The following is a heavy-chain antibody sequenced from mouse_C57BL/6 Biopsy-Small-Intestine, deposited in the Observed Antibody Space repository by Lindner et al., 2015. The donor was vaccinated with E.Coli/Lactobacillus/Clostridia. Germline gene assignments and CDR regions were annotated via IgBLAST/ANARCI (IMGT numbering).Heavy chain of an antibody. D-gene: IGHD2-13*01. CDR3: ARDGGEQPGDYSGMDV. V-gene: IGHV1-81*01. Sequence: SVKVSCKASGGTFSTYAISWVRQAPGQGLEWMGGIISIFGAPNYAQKFQGRVTITADESTNTAYMERSSLRSEDTAVYYCARDGGEQPGDYSGMDVWGQGTSVTVSS. J-gene: IGHJ4*01. CDR2: IISIFGAP. CDR1: GGTFSTYA.